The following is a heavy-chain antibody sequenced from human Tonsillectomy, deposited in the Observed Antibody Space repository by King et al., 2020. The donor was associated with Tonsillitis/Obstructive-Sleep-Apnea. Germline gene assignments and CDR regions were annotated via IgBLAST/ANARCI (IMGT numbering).Heavy chain of an antibody. CDR2: IYYSGST. CDR3: EREGNEGEKEGKAVER. D-gene: IGHD1-1*01. Sequence: QLQSSCPGLVKSSPTLSLPFTVSGGSLSSGCSYLRWIRQHPGKGLEWIGYIYYSGSTHYNPSLKSRVTISVVTSKHQFSLKLSSVTVADTAVEDWEREGNEGEKEGKAVERGGKGTRGTV. V-gene: IGHV4-31*03. CDR1: GGSLSSGCSY. J-gene: IGHJ6*03.